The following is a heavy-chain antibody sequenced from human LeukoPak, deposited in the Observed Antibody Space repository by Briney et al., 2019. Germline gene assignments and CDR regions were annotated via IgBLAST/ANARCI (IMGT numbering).Heavy chain of an antibody. J-gene: IGHJ4*02. CDR1: GYTFTGYY. Sequence: GASVTVSCKASGYTFTGYYMHWVRQAPGQGLEWMGWINPNSGGTNYAQKFQGRVTMTRETSISTAYMELSRLRSDDTAVYYCARGVRTYSSSWYPFDYWGQGTLVTVSS. D-gene: IGHD6-13*01. CDR2: INPNSGGT. V-gene: IGHV1-2*02. CDR3: ARGVRTYSSSWYPFDY.